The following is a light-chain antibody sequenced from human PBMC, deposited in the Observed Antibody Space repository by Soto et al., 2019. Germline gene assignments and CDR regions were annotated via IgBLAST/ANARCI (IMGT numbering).Light chain of an antibody. CDR1: SSNIGSNS. V-gene: IGLV1-47*01. CDR2: RND. CDR3: AAWDDSLSGYV. J-gene: IGLJ1*01. Sequence: QSVLTQPPSASGTPGQRVTISCSGSSSNIGSNSVYWYQHLPGTAPKLLIYRNDRRPSGVPDRFSDSTSGTSASLAISGLRSEDEADYYCAAWDDSLSGYVFGTGTKLTVL.